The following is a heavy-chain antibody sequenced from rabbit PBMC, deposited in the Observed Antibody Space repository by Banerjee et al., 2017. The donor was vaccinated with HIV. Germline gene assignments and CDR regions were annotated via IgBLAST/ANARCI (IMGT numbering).Heavy chain of an antibody. D-gene: IGHD4-1*01. Sequence: QEQLEESGGDLVKPEGSLTLTCTASGFSFSSGYWMCWVRQAPGKGLEWIACINTSSGNTVYASWAKGRFTISKTSSTTVTLQMTSLTVADTATYFCARIGSGWGLDLWGPGTLVTVS. J-gene: IGHJ4*01. CDR1: GFSFSSGYW. CDR3: ARIGSGWGLDL. CDR2: INTSSGNT. V-gene: IGHV1S45*01.